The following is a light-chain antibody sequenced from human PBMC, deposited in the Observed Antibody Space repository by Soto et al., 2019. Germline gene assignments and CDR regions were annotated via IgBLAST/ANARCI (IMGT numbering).Light chain of an antibody. J-gene: IGKJ1*01. CDR3: QQYGGSPRT. CDR1: QSIGGNF. V-gene: IGKV3-20*01. CDR2: GAS. Sequence: EIVLTQSPGTLSLSPGEGATLSCRASQSIGGNFLAWYQQRRGQAPRLLTHGASNRATGIPDRFSGSGSGTDFTLTITRLEPEDFAVYYCQQYGGSPRTFDQGTKVEVK.